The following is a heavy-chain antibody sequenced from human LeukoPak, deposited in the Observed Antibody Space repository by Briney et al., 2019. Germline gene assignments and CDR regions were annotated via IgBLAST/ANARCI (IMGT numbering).Heavy chain of an antibody. CDR3: ARGPSITIFGVVGPFDI. D-gene: IGHD3-3*01. V-gene: IGHV4-4*07. Sequence: SETLSLTCTVSGGSISSYYWSWIRQPAGKGLEWIGRIYTSGSTNYNPSLKSRVTMSVDTSKNQFSLKLSSVTAADTAVYYCARGPSITIFGVVGPFDIWGQGTMVTVSS. CDR1: GGSISSYY. CDR2: IYTSGST. J-gene: IGHJ3*02.